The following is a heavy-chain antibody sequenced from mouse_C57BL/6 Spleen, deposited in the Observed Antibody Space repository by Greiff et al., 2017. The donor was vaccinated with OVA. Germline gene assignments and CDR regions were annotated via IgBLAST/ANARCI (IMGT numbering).Heavy chain of an antibody. V-gene: IGHV6-6*01. CDR1: GFTFSDAW. CDR3: SSYYGSSPFAY. D-gene: IGHD1-1*01. Sequence: EVKLVESGGGLVQPGGSMKLSCAASGFTFSDAWMDWVRQSPESGLEWVAEIRNKANNHATYYAESVKGRFTLSRDDSKSSVYLQMNSVRAEDTGIYYCSSYYGSSPFAYWGQGTLVTVSA. CDR2: IRNKANNHAT. J-gene: IGHJ3*01.